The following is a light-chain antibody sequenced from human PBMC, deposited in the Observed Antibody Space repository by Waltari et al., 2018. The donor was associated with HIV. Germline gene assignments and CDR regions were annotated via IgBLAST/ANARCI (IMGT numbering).Light chain of an antibody. CDR3: QQYRNSLYT. Sequence: EIVLTQSPATLSLSPGERATLSCRASQSVSSFLAWYQQKGGQAPRLLIYGTSSRATGTPDRFSGSGSGTDFTLTISRLEPEDFAVYYCQQYRNSLYTFGQGTKLEIK. CDR1: QSVSSF. V-gene: IGKV3-20*01. CDR2: GTS. J-gene: IGKJ2*01.